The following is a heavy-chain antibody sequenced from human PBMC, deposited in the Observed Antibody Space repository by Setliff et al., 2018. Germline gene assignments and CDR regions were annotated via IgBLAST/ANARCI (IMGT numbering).Heavy chain of an antibody. V-gene: IGHV4-38-2*01. CDR3: ARASWYYDFWSGSEGSGWFDP. Sequence: SETLSLTCAVSGFSTTSGYYWGWIRQAPGKGLESIGSLYHSGTTYYNPSLKSRVTISVDTSKNQFSLKMTSMTAADTAVYYCARASWYYDFWSGSEGSGWFDPWGQGTLVTVSS. CDR1: GFSTTSGYY. J-gene: IGHJ5*02. D-gene: IGHD3-3*01. CDR2: LYHSGTT.